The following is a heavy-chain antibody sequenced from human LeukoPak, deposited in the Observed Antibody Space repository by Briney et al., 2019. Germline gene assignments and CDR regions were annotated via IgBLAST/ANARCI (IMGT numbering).Heavy chain of an antibody. D-gene: IGHD6-6*01. CDR3: AKERVYSSSEHYYYYMDV. CDR1: GFTFSSYG. Sequence: PGRSLRLSXAASGFTFSSYGMHWVRQAPGKGLEWVAVIWYDGGNKYYADSVKGRFTISRDSSKNTLYLQMNSLRAEDTAVYYCAKERVYSSSEHYYYYMDVWGKGTTVTVSS. CDR2: IWYDGGNK. V-gene: IGHV3-33*06. J-gene: IGHJ6*03.